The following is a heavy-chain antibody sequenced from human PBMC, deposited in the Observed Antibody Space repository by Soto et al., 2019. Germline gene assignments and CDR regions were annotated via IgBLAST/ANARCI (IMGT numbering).Heavy chain of an antibody. CDR2: INHSGST. V-gene: IGHV4-34*01. J-gene: IGHJ4*02. D-gene: IGHD5-12*01. CDR3: ASGPISGYASGFDY. Sequence: QVQLQQWGAGLLKPSETLSLTCAVYGGSFSGYYWSWIRQPPGKGLEWIGEINHSGSTNYNPSLKRRDAKLVPTPXNPFPLKLSSVTAADTAVYYCASGPISGYASGFDYWGQGTLVTVSS. CDR1: GGSFSGYY.